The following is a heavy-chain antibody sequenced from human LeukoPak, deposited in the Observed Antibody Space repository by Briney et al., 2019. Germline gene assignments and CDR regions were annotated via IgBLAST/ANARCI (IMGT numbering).Heavy chain of an antibody. J-gene: IGHJ4*02. Sequence: PSETLSLTCTVSGGSISSSNYYWGWIRQPPGKGLEWIGTIYYSGSTYYNPSLKSRVTISVDTSKNQFSLKLSSVTAADTAVNYCARVGISTGPDYWGQGTLVTVSS. CDR3: ARVGISTGPDY. V-gene: IGHV4-39*01. CDR1: GGSISSSNYY. D-gene: IGHD3-10*01. CDR2: IYYSGST.